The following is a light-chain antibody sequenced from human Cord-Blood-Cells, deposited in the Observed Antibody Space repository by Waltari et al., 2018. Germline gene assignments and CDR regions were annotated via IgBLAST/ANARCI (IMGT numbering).Light chain of an antibody. V-gene: IGKV1-27*01. Sequence: DIKLTQSPSSMSASVGDRVTITCRASQGISNYLAWYQQKPGKVPKLLIYSASTLQSGVPARFSGSGSGTDFTLTISSLQPEDVATYYCQKYNSAPYTFGQGTKLEIK. J-gene: IGKJ2*01. CDR1: QGISNY. CDR2: SAS. CDR3: QKYNSAPYT.